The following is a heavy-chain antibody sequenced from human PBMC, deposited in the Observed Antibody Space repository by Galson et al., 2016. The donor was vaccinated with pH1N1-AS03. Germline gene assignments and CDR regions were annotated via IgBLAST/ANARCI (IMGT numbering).Heavy chain of an antibody. Sequence: SETLSLTCAVSGASITSNRWWTWVRQIPGRGLEWIGEIYHDGNTHYNPSLKNRLSISVDSSKNQFSLKPTSVTAADTAIYYCARERMGANDYWGPGTLVTVSS. CDR3: ARERMGANDY. CDR2: IYHDGNT. V-gene: IGHV4-4*02. D-gene: IGHD3-16*01. CDR1: GASITSNRW. J-gene: IGHJ4*02.